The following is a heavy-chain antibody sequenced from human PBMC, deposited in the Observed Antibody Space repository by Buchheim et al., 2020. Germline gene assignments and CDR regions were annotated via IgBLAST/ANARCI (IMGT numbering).Heavy chain of an antibody. CDR1: GFTFTTYA. CDR2: ITARGVVA. D-gene: IGHD3-3*01. CDR3: ARDLGWPQFGGHDS. V-gene: IGHV3-23*01. J-gene: IGHJ4*02. Sequence: EAQLLESGGGLVQPGGSLTLSCTASGFTFTTYAISWVRQPPGKGLEWVGAITARGVVAYYADSVRGRFTVSRDNPKNTLSLHLSGLRAEDTAVYYCARDLGWPQFGGHDSWGQGTL.